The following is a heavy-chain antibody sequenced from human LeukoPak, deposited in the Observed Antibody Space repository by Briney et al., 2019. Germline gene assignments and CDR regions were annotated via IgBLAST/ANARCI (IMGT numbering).Heavy chain of an antibody. V-gene: IGHV3-15*07. D-gene: IGHD3-16*01. Sequence: PGGSLRLSCAASGFTFSNAWMNWVRQAPGKGLEWVGRIKSKTDGGTTGFAAPVKGRFTISRDDSKNTLYLQMNSLKTEDTAVYYCTTDTYYDYVWGSYGSDYWGQGTLVTVSS. CDR2: IKSKTDGGTT. CDR1: GFTFSNAW. CDR3: TTDTYYDYVWGSYGSDY. J-gene: IGHJ4*02.